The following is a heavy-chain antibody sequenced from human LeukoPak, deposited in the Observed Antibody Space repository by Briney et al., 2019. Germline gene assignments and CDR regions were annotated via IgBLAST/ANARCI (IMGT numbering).Heavy chain of an antibody. J-gene: IGHJ6*03. CDR1: GFTFSSYW. CDR2: IKQDGSEK. CDR3: ARWGYRRYYYYYMDV. V-gene: IGHV3-7*01. Sequence: GGSLRLSCAASGFTFSSYWMSWVRQAPGKGLEWVANIKQDGSEKYYVDSVKGRFTISRDNAKNSLYLQMNSLRAEDTAVYYCARWGYRRYYYYYMDVWGKGTTVTVSS. D-gene: IGHD5-18*01.